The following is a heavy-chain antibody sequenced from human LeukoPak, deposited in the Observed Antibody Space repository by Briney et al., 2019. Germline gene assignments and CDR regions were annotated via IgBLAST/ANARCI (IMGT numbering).Heavy chain of an antibody. CDR2: INPNSGGT. D-gene: IGHD3-22*01. V-gene: IGHV1-2*02. CDR1: GYTFTGYY. CDR3: ARGAGSDHDSSGYSFDY. J-gene: IGHJ4*02. Sequence: ASVKVSCKASGYTFTGYYMHWVRQAPGQGLEWMGWINPNSGGTDYAQKFQGRVTMTRDTSISTAYMEVSRLRSDDTAVYYCARGAGSDHDSSGYSFDYWGQGTLVTDSS.